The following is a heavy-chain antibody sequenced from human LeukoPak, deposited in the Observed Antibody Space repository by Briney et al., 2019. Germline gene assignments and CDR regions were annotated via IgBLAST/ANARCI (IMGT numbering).Heavy chain of an antibody. CDR1: GFTFSSYA. CDR2: ISGSGGST. CDR3: AKTLGYCSGGSCYQKFDY. J-gene: IGHJ4*02. Sequence: PGGSLRLSCAASGFTFSSYAMSWVRQAPGKGLEGVSAISGSGGSTYYADSVKGRFTISRDNSKNTLYLQMNSLRAEDTAVYYCAKTLGYCSGGSCYQKFDYWGQGTLVTVSS. D-gene: IGHD2-15*01. V-gene: IGHV3-23*01.